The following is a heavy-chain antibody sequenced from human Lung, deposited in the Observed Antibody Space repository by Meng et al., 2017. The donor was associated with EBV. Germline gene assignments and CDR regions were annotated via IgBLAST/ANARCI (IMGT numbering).Heavy chain of an antibody. CDR2: IYYSGNT. V-gene: IGHV4-31*03. CDR1: GDSIRSGGYY. J-gene: IGHJ5*02. CDR3: ARATVVVPSGIYWFDP. Sequence: QVHLQGSGPGLVKPYQTLSLTCTVSGDSIRSGGYYWSWIRQHPGKGLEWIGYIYYSGNTYYNPSLKSRVTISIDTSKNQFSLKLSSVTAADTAVYFCARATVVVPSGIYWFDPWGQGTLVTVSS. D-gene: IGHD6-13*01.